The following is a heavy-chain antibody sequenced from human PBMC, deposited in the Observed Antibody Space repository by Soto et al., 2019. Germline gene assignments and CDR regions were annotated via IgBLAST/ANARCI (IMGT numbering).Heavy chain of an antibody. Sequence: QVQLVESGGGVVQPGRSLRLSCAASGFTFSSYGMHWVRQAPGKGLEWVAVISYDGSNKYYADSVKGRFTISRDNSKNTLYLQMNSLRAEDTAVYYCAKGSYRDFWSGYYPNYYGMDVWGQGTTVTVSS. V-gene: IGHV3-30*18. D-gene: IGHD3-3*01. J-gene: IGHJ6*02. CDR2: ISYDGSNK. CDR1: GFTFSSYG. CDR3: AKGSYRDFWSGYYPNYYGMDV.